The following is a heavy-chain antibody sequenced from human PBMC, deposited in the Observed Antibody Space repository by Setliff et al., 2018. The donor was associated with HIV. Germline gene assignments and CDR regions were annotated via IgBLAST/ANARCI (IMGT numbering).Heavy chain of an antibody. Sequence: GASVKVSCKASGYSFTDYYIHWVRQAPGQGLEWMGIIDPNGGATNNAQKLQGRLTVTTDTSTSTLYMELSNLRSDDTAVYYCARAGGGATDQAFDIWGQGTMVT. V-gene: IGHV1-46*01. CDR1: GYSFTDYY. CDR3: ARAGGGATDQAFDI. D-gene: IGHD2-2*01. CDR2: IDPNGGAT. J-gene: IGHJ3*02.